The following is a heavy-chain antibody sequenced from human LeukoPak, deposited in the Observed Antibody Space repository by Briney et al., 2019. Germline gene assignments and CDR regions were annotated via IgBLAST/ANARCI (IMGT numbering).Heavy chain of an antibody. Sequence: QPGGPLTLSCAASGFTFSSYSMNWVRQTPGKGLEWVSYISSGSSTIYYADSVKGRFTISRDNAQNSLYLQMNSLRDEDTAVYYCARAYYDSSGYYFDLWGRGTLVTVSS. V-gene: IGHV3-48*02. CDR3: ARAYYDSSGYYFDL. CDR1: GFTFSSYS. D-gene: IGHD3-22*01. J-gene: IGHJ2*01. CDR2: ISSGSSTI.